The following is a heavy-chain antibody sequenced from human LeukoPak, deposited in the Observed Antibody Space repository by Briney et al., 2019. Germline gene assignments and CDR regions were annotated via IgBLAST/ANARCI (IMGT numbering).Heavy chain of an antibody. CDR1: GDSIIGYY. CDR3: ARDQGYYGSGSLTLFDY. D-gene: IGHD3-10*01. CDR2: IYHSGST. J-gene: IGHJ4*02. Sequence: SETLSLTCTVSGDSIIGYYWSWIRQPPGKGLEWIGEIYHSGSTNYNPSLKSRVTISVDKSKNQFSLKLSSVTAADTAVYYCARDQGYYGSGSLTLFDYWGQGTLVTVSS. V-gene: IGHV4-59*12.